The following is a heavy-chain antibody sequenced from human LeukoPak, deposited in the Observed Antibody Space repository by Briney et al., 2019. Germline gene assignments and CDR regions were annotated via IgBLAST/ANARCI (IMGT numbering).Heavy chain of an antibody. CDR1: GFTFSSYS. Sequence: GGSLRLSCAASGFTFSSYSMHWVRQAPGKGLEWVAVLSYDGSNKYYADSVKGRFTISRDNSKNTLYLQMNSLRAEDTAVYYCARPALEWLLYDAFDIWGQGTMVTVSS. CDR3: ARPALEWLLYDAFDI. J-gene: IGHJ3*02. V-gene: IGHV3-30*04. CDR2: LSYDGSNK. D-gene: IGHD3-3*01.